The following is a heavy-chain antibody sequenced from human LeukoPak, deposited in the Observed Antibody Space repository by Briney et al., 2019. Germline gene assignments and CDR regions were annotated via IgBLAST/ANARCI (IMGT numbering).Heavy chain of an antibody. Sequence: ASVKVSCKASGYTFTGYYMHWVRQAPGQGLEWMGWINPNSGGTNYAQKFQGWVTMTRDTSISTAYMELSSLRSEDTAVYYCARVLNLRIQPFGYWGQGTLVTVSS. D-gene: IGHD5-18*01. CDR3: ARVLNLRIQPFGY. J-gene: IGHJ4*02. CDR1: GYTFTGYY. CDR2: INPNSGGT. V-gene: IGHV1-2*04.